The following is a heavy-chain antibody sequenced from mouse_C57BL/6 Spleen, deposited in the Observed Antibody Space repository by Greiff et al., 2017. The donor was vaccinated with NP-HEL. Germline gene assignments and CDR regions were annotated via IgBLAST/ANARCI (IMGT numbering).Heavy chain of an antibody. Sequence: QVQLQQPGAELVRPGSSVKLSCKASGYTFTSYWMHWVKQRPIQGLEWIGNIDPSDSETHYNQKFKDKATLTVDKSSSTAYMQLSSLTSEDSAVYYCARRENYDYDEGAMDYWGQGTSVTVSS. D-gene: IGHD2-4*01. V-gene: IGHV1-52*01. CDR2: IDPSDSET. CDR1: GYTFTSYW. J-gene: IGHJ4*01. CDR3: ARRENYDYDEGAMDY.